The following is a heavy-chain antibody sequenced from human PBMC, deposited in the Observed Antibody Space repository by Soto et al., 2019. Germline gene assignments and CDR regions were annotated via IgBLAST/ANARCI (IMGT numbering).Heavy chain of an antibody. CDR2: IMPIFRTP. CDR1: GGTFRNSA. V-gene: IGHV1-69*12. CDR3: ARDNDRPQLGGNYYYILVV. J-gene: IGHJ6*02. D-gene: IGHD1-1*01. Sequence: QVQLEQSGAEVKKPGSSVKVSCKASGGTFRNSAFSWVRQAPGQGLEWMGGIMPIFRTPDYAQKFQGRVTITADESTSTIYMELSGLRSDDTAVYYCARDNDRPQLGGNYYYILVVWGHGTAVTVSS.